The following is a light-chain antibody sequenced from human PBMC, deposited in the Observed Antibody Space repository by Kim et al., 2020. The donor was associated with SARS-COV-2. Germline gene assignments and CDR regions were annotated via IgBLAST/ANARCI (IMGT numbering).Light chain of an antibody. CDR1: SIGRRN. CDR3: QVWDSGSEHVV. V-gene: IGLV3-21*03. CDR2: DNI. Sequence: APGKTATIICGGDSIGRRNVHWYQQKPGQAPVVVVYDNIDRPSGIPERFSSSNSGNTATLTISRVDAGDEADYFCQVWDSGSEHVVFGGGTQLTVL. J-gene: IGLJ2*01.